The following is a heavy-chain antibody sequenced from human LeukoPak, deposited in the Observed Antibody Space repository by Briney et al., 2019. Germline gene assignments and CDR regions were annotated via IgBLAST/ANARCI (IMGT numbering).Heavy chain of an antibody. CDR2: IKQDGSEK. D-gene: IGHD3-3*01. CDR3: ARSAKNTIFGVVVSPDY. Sequence: GGSLRLSCAASGFTFSSYWMSWVRQAPGKGLEWVANIKQDGSEKYYVDSVKGRFTISRDNAKNSLYLQMNSLRAEDTAVYYCARSAKNTIFGVVVSPDYWGQGTLVTVSS. J-gene: IGHJ4*02. V-gene: IGHV3-7*01. CDR1: GFTFSSYW.